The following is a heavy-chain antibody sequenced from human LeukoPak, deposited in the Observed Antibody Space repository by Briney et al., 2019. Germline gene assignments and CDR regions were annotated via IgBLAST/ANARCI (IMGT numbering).Heavy chain of an antibody. CDR1: GFIVSSNY. D-gene: IGHD1-1*01. Sequence: PGGSLRLSCAASGFIVSSNYMSWVRQAPGKGLEWVSVIYSGGSTYYADSVKGRFTISRDNSKNTLYLQMNSLRAEDTAVYYCARGAEFDWNQFDYWGQGTLDTFSS. CDR3: ARGAEFDWNQFDY. V-gene: IGHV3-53*01. CDR2: IYSGGST. J-gene: IGHJ4*02.